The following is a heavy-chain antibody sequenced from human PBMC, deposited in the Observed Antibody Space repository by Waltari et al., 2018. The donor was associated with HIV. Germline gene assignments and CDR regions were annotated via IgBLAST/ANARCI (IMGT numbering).Heavy chain of an antibody. CDR3: ARYGICSTISCWMDV. CDR2: INSEGRST. CDR1: GFTFSSYW. V-gene: IGHV3-74*01. D-gene: IGHD6-19*01. J-gene: IGHJ6*02. Sequence: EVQLVESGGGLVQPGGSLRLSCAAAGFTFSSYWMHWVRQAPGKGLVLVSRINSEGRSTNYADSVKGRFTISRDNAKNSLSLQMNSLSVEDTAGYFCARYGICSTISCWMDVWGQGTAVTVSS.